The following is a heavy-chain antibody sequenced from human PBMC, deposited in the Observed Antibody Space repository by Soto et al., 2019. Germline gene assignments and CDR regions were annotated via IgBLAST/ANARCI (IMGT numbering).Heavy chain of an antibody. Sequence: QVQLVESGGGVVQPGRSLRLSCAASGFTFSSYGMHWVRQAPGKGLEWVAVISYDGSNKYYADSVKGRFTISRDNSKNTLYLQMNSLRAEDTAVYYCAKGDYDSSGYYAFDIWGQGTMVTVSS. CDR3: AKGDYDSSGYYAFDI. J-gene: IGHJ3*02. D-gene: IGHD3-22*01. CDR2: ISYDGSNK. CDR1: GFTFSSYG. V-gene: IGHV3-30*18.